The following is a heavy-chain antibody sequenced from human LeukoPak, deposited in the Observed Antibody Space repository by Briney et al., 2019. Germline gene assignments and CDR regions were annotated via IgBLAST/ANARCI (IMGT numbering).Heavy chain of an antibody. CDR3: ARDRHCSSTSCYVPFDY. CDR2: INTDGSST. J-gene: IGHJ4*02. D-gene: IGHD2-2*01. Sequence: PGGSLRLSCAASGFTFSSYWMHWVRQAPGKGLVWVSRINTDGSSTSYADPVKGRFTISRDNAKNTLYLQMNSLRAEDTAVYYCARDRHCSSTSCYVPFDYWGQGTLVTVSS. CDR1: GFTFSSYW. V-gene: IGHV3-74*01.